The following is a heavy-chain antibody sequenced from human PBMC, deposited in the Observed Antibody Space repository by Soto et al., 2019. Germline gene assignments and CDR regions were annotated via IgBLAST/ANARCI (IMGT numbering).Heavy chain of an antibody. CDR3: TREGQRDSGYDYYYYYMDV. D-gene: IGHD5-12*01. CDR2: IRSKAYGGTT. CDR1: GFNFGDYA. J-gene: IGHJ6*03. V-gene: IGHV3-49*03. Sequence: GGSLRLSCTASGFNFGDYAMSWFRQAPGKGLEWVGFIRSKAYGGTTEYAASVKGRFTISRDDSKSIAYLQMNSLKTEDTAVYYCTREGQRDSGYDYYYYYMDVWGKGTTVTVSS.